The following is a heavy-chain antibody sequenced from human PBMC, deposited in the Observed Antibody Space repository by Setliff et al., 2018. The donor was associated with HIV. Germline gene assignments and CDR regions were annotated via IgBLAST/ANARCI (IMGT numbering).Heavy chain of an antibody. J-gene: IGHJ6*02. CDR1: GYTFTDYY. D-gene: IGHD2-2*01. V-gene: IGHV1-2*02. CDR2: IYPNSGGT. CDR3: ARDHCSSSGCYEYSYYGMDV. Sequence: ASVKVSCKASGYTFTDYYMHWVRQAPGQGLEWMGWIYPNSGGTNYAQKYQGRVTMTRDTSIRTVYMEVSRLRSDDTAVYYCARDHCSSSGCYEYSYYGMDVWGQGTTVTVSS.